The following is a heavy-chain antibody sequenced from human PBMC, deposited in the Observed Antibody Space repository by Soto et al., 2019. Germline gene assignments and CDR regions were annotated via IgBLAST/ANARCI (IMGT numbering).Heavy chain of an antibody. CDR2: ISGGGGSS. CDR1: GFTFSNYA. CDR3: AQTCSVDCHSVFFY. Sequence: EVQLLESGGGLVQPGGSLRLSCAASGFTFSNYAMSWVRQAPGKGLEWVSGISGGGGSSYYAASVKGRFTISRDKSKNTLYLQMNSLRAEDTAVYYCAQTCSVDCHSVFFYWGEGTLVIVSS. V-gene: IGHV3-23*01. J-gene: IGHJ4*02. D-gene: IGHD2-15*01.